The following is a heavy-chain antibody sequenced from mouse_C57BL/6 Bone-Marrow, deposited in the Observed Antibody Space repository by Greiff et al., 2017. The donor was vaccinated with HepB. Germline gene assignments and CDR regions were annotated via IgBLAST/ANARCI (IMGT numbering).Heavy chain of an antibody. CDR2: ISDGGSYT. CDR1: GFTFSSYA. D-gene: IGHD2-3*01. J-gene: IGHJ3*01. CDR3: ARDEGWLLPPFAY. V-gene: IGHV5-4*01. Sequence: EVQLQESGGGLVKPGGSLKLSCAASGFTFSSYAMSWVRQTPEKRLEWVATISDGGSYTYYPDNVKGRFTISRDNAKNNLYLQMSHLKSEDTAMYYCARDEGWLLPPFAYWGQGTLVTVSA.